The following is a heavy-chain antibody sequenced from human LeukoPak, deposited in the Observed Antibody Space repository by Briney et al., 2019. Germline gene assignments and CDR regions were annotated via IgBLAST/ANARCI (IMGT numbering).Heavy chain of an antibody. Sequence: PGGSLRLSCAASGFTFSSYAMSWVRQAPGKGLEWVSAISGSGGSTYYADPVKGRFTISRDNSKNTLYLQMNSLRAEDTAVYYCAKGYSSSLYYYYYMDVWGKGTTVTVSS. J-gene: IGHJ6*03. V-gene: IGHV3-23*01. D-gene: IGHD6-6*01. CDR1: GFTFSSYA. CDR2: ISGSGGST. CDR3: AKGYSSSLYYYYYMDV.